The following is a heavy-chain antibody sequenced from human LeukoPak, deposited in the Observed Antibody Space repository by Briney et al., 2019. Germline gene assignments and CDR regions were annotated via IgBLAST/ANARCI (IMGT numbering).Heavy chain of an antibody. D-gene: IGHD6-13*01. CDR1: GGSISSSSYY. J-gene: IGHJ5*02. CDR3: ARVESSSWYNWFDP. CDR2: IYYSGST. V-gene: IGHV4-39*07. Sequence: PSETLSLTCTVSGGSISSSSYYWGWIRQPPGKGLEWTGSIYYSGSTYYNPSLKSRVTISVDTSKNQFSLKLSSVTAADTAVYYCARVESSSWYNWFDPWGQGTLVTVSS.